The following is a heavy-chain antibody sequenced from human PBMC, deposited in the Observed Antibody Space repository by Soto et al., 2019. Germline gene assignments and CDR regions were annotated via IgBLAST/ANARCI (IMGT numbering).Heavy chain of an antibody. V-gene: IGHV3-11*01. CDR1: GFSFSDHF. CDR3: ARDSLRNGYKSA. D-gene: IGHD5-12*01. CDR2: ITSRGPTI. Sequence: GGSLRLSRAASGFSFSDHFMAWVRQAPGKGLEWVAYITSRGPTIYYADSVEGRFNISRDNAKTSLYLQMNNLRAEDTAIYYCARDSLRNGYKSAGGQGTLVTVSS. J-gene: IGHJ4*02.